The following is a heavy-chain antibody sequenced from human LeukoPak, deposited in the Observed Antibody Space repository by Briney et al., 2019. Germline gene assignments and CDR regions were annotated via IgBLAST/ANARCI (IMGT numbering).Heavy chain of an antibody. Sequence: SETLSLTCTVSGGSISSYGWSWVRQPAGKGLEWVGRIYTRGSTNYNPSLKSRVSMSVDTSNSQFSLNLTSVTAADTAVYYCARGSSGAAARTRWFDLWGQGTLVTVSS. J-gene: IGHJ5*02. CDR1: GGSISSYG. CDR3: ARGSSGAAARTRWFDL. D-gene: IGHD6-13*01. V-gene: IGHV4-4*07. CDR2: IYTRGST.